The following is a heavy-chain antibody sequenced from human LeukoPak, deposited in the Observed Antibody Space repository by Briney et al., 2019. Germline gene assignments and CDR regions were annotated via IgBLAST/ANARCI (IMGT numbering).Heavy chain of an antibody. CDR2: INSDGSWT. CDR1: GNYW. V-gene: IGHV3-74*01. Sequence: GGSLRLSCAASGNYWIHWVRQAPGKGLVWVSHINSDGSWTSYADSVKGRFTISKDNARNTVYLQMNSLRAEDTAVYYCVSFYETYWGRGTLVTVSS. CDR3: VSFYETY. D-gene: IGHD2/OR15-2a*01. J-gene: IGHJ4*02.